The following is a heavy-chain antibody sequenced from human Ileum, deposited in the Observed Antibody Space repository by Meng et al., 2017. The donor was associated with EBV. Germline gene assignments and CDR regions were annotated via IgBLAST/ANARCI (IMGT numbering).Heavy chain of an antibody. V-gene: IGHV1-18*01. Sequence: QVQLVQIGAEVKKPGASVKVSCKTSGYIFSIHAISWLRQAPGQGLEWMGWISTYNGDTNYEQKLQDRVTITTDTSTSTAYMELRSLRSDDTAMYYCARDPSNSAGRRTYFDYWGQGTLVTVSS. CDR2: ISTYNGDT. D-gene: IGHD3-10*01. CDR1: GYIFSIHA. J-gene: IGHJ4*02. CDR3: ARDPSNSAGRRTYFDY.